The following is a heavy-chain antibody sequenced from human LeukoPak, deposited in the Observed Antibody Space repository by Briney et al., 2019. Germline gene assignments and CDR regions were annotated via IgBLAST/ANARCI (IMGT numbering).Heavy chain of an antibody. J-gene: IGHJ6*02. Sequence: SETLSLTCTVSGGSISSGGYYWSWIRQHPGKGLEWIGYIYYSGSTYYNPSLKSRVTISVDTSKNQFSLKLSSVTAADTAVYYCARDQGNAVTPYYYYGMDVWGQGTTVTVSS. V-gene: IGHV4-31*03. CDR1: GGSISSGGYY. D-gene: IGHD4-11*01. CDR2: IYYSGST. CDR3: ARDQGNAVTPYYYYGMDV.